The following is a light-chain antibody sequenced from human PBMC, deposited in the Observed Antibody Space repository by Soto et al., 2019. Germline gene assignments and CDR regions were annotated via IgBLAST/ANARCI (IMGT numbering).Light chain of an antibody. CDR2: DVS. CDR3: QLQGTSPKT. J-gene: IGKJ1*01. Sequence: EKVLTQSPATLSVSPGERATLSCRASQRVRCYLAWCQQKPGEPPMLLNYDVSNRATGIPSGCSGSRSGTDVTIPTSRRQKADGAAYYCQLQGTSPKTFGQGTKVDIK. V-gene: IGKV3-15*01. CDR1: QRVRCY.